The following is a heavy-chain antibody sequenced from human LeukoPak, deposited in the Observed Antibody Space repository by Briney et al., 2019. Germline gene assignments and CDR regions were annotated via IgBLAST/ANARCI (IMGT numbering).Heavy chain of an antibody. CDR2: INPNSGGT. CDR1: GYTFTGYY. J-gene: IGHJ3*02. V-gene: IGHV1-2*02. D-gene: IGHD2-15*01. Sequence: ASVKVSCKASGYTFTGYYMHWVRQAPGQGLEWTGWINPNSGGTNYAQKFQGRVTMTRDTSISTAYMELSRLRSDDTAVYYCAVVAVAATRAFDAFDIWGQGTMVTVSS. CDR3: AVVAVAATRAFDAFDI.